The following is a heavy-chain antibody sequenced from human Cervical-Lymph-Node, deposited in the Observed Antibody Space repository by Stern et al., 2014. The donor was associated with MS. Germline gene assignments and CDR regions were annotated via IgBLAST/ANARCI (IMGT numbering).Heavy chain of an antibody. CDR2: INTNTGNP. D-gene: IGHD6-13*01. Sequence: MQLVESGSELKKPGASVKVSCKASGYTFTSYAMNWVRQAPGQGLEWMGWINTNTGNPTYAQGFTGRFVFSLDTSVNTAYLQISSLKAEDTAVYYCARLSSGVYSSNWGSDYWGQGTLVTVSS. V-gene: IGHV7-4-1*02. CDR1: GYTFTSYA. J-gene: IGHJ4*02. CDR3: ARLSSGVYSSNWGSDY.